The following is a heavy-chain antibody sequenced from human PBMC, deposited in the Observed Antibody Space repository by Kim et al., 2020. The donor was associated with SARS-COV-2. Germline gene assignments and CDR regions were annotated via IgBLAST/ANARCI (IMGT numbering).Heavy chain of an antibody. V-gene: IGHV1-58*01. D-gene: IGHD6-19*01. J-gene: IGHJ4*02. CDR3: AAHGPPRSGWRFDY. CDR2: IVVGSGNT. CDR1: GFTFTSSA. Sequence: SVKVSCKASGFTFTSSAVQWVRQARGQRLEWIGWIVVGSGNTNYAQKFQERVTITRDMSTSTAYMELSSLRSEDTAVYYCAAHGPPRSGWRFDYWGQGTLVTVSS.